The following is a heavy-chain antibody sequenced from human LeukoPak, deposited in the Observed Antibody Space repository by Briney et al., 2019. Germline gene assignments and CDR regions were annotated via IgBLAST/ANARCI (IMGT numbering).Heavy chain of an antibody. J-gene: IGHJ4*02. CDR1: GFTFSTHS. Sequence: GGSLRLSCVASGFTFSTHSMSWVRQAPGKGLECVSSISVGSGSTYYADSVKGRFTISRDNSKNTLYLQINSLRAEDTAVYYCANRQGDYWGQRTLVTVSS. CDR3: ANRQGDY. V-gene: IGHV3-23*01. CDR2: ISVGSGST.